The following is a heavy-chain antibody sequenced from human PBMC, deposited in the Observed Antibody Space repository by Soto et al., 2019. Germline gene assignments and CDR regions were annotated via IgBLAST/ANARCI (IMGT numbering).Heavy chain of an antibody. J-gene: IGHJ6*02. V-gene: IGHV3-7*01. CDR2: IKQDGSEK. Sequence: GGSLRLSCAASGFTFSSYWMSWVRQAPGKGLEWVANIKQDGSEKYYVDSVKGRFTISRDNSKNTLYLQMNSLRAEDTAVYYCAKDVVVGATPGLGDYYYYYGMDVWGQGTTVTVSS. D-gene: IGHD1-26*01. CDR3: AKDVVVGATPGLGDYYYYYGMDV. CDR1: GFTFSSYW.